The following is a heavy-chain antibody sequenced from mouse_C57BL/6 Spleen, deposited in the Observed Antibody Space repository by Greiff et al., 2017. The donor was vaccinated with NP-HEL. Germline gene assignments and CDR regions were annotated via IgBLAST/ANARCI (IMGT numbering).Heavy chain of an antibody. D-gene: IGHD1-2*01. CDR2: IYPGDGDT. J-gene: IGHJ4*01. CDR1: GYAFSSYW. CDR3: AGYGRGNAMDY. Sequence: VKLMESGAELVKPGASVKISCKASGYAFSSYWMNWVKQRPGKGLEWIGQIYPGDGDTNYNGKFKGKATLTADKSSSTAYMQLSSLTSEDSAVYFCAGYGRGNAMDYWGQGTSVTVSS. V-gene: IGHV1-80*01.